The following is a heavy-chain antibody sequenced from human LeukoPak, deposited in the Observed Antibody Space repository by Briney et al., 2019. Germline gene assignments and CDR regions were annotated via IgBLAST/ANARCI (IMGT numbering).Heavy chain of an antibody. CDR2: ISRSATTI. D-gene: IGHD6-13*01. CDR1: GFTFSSYE. J-gene: IGHJ4*02. Sequence: GGSLRLSCAASGFTFSSYEMNWVRQAPGKGLEWVSSISRSATTIYYADSVKGRFTISGDNAKNSLYLQMNSLRAEDTAVYFCARVGALSSSWLLYWGQGTLVTVSS. CDR3: ARVGALSSSWLLY. V-gene: IGHV3-48*03.